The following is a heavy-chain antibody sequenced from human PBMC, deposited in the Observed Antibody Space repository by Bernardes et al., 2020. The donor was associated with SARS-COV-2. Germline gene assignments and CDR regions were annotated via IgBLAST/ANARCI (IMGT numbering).Heavy chain of an antibody. CDR3: ARVRETSGWRLSQYYDMDV. D-gene: IGHD6-19*01. Sequence: ASVKVSCKASGYTFTSYGLVWVRQAPGQGLEWMGWISGYNGNTDYAQNLQGRLSMTRDTSTSTAYMELGSLRSDDTAVYYCARVRETSGWRLSQYYDMDVWGQGTTVIVSS. CDR2: ISGYNGNT. J-gene: IGHJ6*03. V-gene: IGHV1-18*01. CDR1: GYTFTSYG.